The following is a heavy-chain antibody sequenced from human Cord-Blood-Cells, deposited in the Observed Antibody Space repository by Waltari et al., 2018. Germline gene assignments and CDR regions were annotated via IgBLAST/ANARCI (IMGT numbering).Heavy chain of an antibody. CDR3: ARDQVSSSWYDY. V-gene: IGHV3-74*01. D-gene: IGHD6-13*01. J-gene: IGHJ4*02. CDR1: GFTFSSYW. CDR2: INREGSST. Sequence: EVQLVESGGGLVQPGGSLRLSCAASGFTFSSYWMHWVRQAPGKGLVGVSRINREGSSTSYAASVKGRFTISRDNAKNTLYLQMNSLRAEDTAVYYCARDQVSSSWYDYWGQGTLVTVSS.